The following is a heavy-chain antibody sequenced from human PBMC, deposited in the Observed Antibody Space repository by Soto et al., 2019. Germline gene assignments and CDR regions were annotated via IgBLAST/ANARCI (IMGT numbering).Heavy chain of an antibody. V-gene: IGHV4-30-4*01. Sequence: SETLSLTCTVSGGSISSGDYYWSWIRQPPGKGLEWIGYIYYSGSTYYNPSLKSRVTISVDTSKNQFSLKLSSVTAADTAVYYCATTPPYSNSANFDDWGQGTLVTVSS. CDR2: IYYSGST. J-gene: IGHJ4*02. D-gene: IGHD4-4*01. CDR1: GGSISSGDYY. CDR3: ATTPPYSNSANFDD.